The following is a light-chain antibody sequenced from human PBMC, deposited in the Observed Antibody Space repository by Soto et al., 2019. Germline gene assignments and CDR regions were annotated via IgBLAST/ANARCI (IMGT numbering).Light chain of an antibody. CDR3: QQYNSYSWT. CDR2: DAS. V-gene: IGKV1-5*01. CDR1: QSISSW. J-gene: IGKJ1*01. Sequence: ATLSKYKGDRVTITCRASQSISSWLAWYQQKPGKAPKLLIYDASSLESGVPSRFSGSRSGTEFTLTISSLQPDDFATYYCQQYNSYSWTFGQGTKVDIK.